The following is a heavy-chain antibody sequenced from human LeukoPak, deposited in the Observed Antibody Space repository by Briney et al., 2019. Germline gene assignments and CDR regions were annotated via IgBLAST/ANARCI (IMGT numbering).Heavy chain of an antibody. J-gene: IGHJ4*02. CDR2: IYRGGTT. V-gene: IGHV3-66*01. Sequence: GGSLRLSCAASGFTFSSYWMSWVRQAPGKGPEWLSVIYRGGTTYYPGSVKGRFTISRDDSKNTLYLQMNSLRAEDTAVYYCARDYYYDDSGQPVRLDYWGQGTLVTVSS. D-gene: IGHD3-22*01. CDR1: GFTFSSYW. CDR3: ARDYYYDDSGQPVRLDY.